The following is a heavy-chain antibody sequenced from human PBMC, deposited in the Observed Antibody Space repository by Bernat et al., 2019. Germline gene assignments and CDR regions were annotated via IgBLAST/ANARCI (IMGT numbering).Heavy chain of an antibody. CDR2: ISYDGSNK. D-gene: IGHD3-22*01. CDR1: GFTFSSYA. V-gene: IGHV3-30-3*01. Sequence: QVQLVESGGGVVQPGRSLRLSCAASGFTFSSYAMHWVRQAPGKGLEWVAVISYDGSNKYYADSVKGRFTISRDNSKNTLYLQMNSLRAEDTAVYYCARDLLAVLHYYDSSPEGAPGIWGQGTMVTVSS. J-gene: IGHJ3*02. CDR3: ARDLLAVLHYYDSSPEGAPGI.